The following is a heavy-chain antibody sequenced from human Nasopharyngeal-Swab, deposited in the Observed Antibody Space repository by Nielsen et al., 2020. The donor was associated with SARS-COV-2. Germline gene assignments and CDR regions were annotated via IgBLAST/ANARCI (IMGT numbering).Heavy chain of an antibody. Sequence: GESLKISCSVSEFTFSDYVMNWVRQAPGKGLEWASSISSTNNFIFYADSVKGRFTISRDNTKNSLYLQVNTLRVADTAVYYCARGFRRGSYYDNIGADSWGQGTLVTVSS. CDR1: EFTFSDYV. D-gene: IGHD3-22*01. CDR2: ISSTNNFI. J-gene: IGHJ4*02. V-gene: IGHV3-21*01. CDR3: ARGFRRGSYYDNIGADS.